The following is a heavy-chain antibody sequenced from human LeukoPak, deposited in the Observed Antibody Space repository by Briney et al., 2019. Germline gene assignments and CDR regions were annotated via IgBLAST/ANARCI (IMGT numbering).Heavy chain of an antibody. CDR1: GCTFTSYG. Sequence: RWASVKVSCKASGCTFTSYGISWVRQTPGQGLEWMGWISAYNGNTNYAQKLQGRVTMTTDTSTSTAYMELRSLRSDDTAVYYCARDPIYYYDSSGYPDYWGQGTLVTVSS. J-gene: IGHJ4*02. D-gene: IGHD3-22*01. CDR2: ISAYNGNT. CDR3: ARDPIYYYDSSGYPDY. V-gene: IGHV1-18*01.